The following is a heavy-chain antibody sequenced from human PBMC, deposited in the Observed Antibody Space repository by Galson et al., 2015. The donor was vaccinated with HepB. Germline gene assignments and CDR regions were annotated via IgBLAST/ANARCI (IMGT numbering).Heavy chain of an antibody. V-gene: IGHV3-7*03. J-gene: IGHJ4*02. CDR2: IKRDGSEK. D-gene: IGHD3-10*01. CDR1: GFTFSAYW. Sequence: SLRLSCATSGFTFSAYWMTWVRQAPGKGPEWVANIKRDGSEKYYLDSVRGRFTISRDNAKNSLYLQMNSLTVEDTAVYYCARYGLGKYYNDYWGQGTLVTGSS. CDR3: ARYGLGKYYNDY.